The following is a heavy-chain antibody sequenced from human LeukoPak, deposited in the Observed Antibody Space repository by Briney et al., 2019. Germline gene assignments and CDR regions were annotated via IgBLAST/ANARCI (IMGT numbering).Heavy chain of an antibody. D-gene: IGHD4-17*01. J-gene: IGHJ4*02. CDR3: AGSYGDYVFDY. Sequence: SETLSLTCTVSGGSISSYYWSWIRQPPGKGLEWIGYIYYSGSTNYNPSLKSRVTISVDTSKNQFSLKLSSVTAADTAVYYCAGSYGDYVFDYWGQGTLVSVSS. CDR2: IYYSGST. CDR1: GGSISSYY. V-gene: IGHV4-59*01.